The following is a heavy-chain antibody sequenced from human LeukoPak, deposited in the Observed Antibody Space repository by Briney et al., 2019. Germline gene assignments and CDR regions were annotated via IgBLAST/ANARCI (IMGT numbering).Heavy chain of an antibody. J-gene: IGHJ4*02. CDR3: ARAYSSSPYYFDY. CDR2: IYYSGST. CDR1: GGSISSGSYY. V-gene: IGHV4-61*10. Sequence: PSETLSLTCTVSGGSISSGSYYWSWIRQPAGKGLEWIGYIYYSGSTYYNPSLKSRVTISVDTSKNQFSLKLSSVTAADTAVYYCARAYSSSPYYFDYWGQGTLVTVSS. D-gene: IGHD6-6*01.